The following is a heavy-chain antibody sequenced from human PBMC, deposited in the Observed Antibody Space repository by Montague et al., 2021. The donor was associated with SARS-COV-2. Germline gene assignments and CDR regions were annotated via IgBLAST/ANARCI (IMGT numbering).Heavy chain of an antibody. CDR3: AKAGIKYDYGDFFDC. V-gene: IGHV3-23*01. Sequence: SLRLSCAASGFTFSSYAMSWVRQAPGKGLEWVSAISGSGGSTYYADSVKGRFTISRDNSKNTLYLQLNSLRAEDTAVYYCAKAGIKYDYGDFFDCWGQGTLVTVSS. CDR1: GFTFSSYA. CDR2: ISGSGGST. D-gene: IGHD4-17*01. J-gene: IGHJ4*02.